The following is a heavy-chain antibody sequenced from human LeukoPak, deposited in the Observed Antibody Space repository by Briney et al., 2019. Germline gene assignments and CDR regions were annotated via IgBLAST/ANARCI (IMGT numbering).Heavy chain of an antibody. CDR1: GFTVSSNY. Sequence: GGSLRLSCAASGFTVSSNYMSWVRQAPGKGLEWVSVIYSGGSTYYADSVKGRFTISRDNSKNTLYLQMNSLRAEDTAVYYCARDSLSLDYFDYWGQGILVTVSS. CDR3: ARDSLSLDYFDY. J-gene: IGHJ4*02. CDR2: IYSGGST. D-gene: IGHD3-10*01. V-gene: IGHV3-53*01.